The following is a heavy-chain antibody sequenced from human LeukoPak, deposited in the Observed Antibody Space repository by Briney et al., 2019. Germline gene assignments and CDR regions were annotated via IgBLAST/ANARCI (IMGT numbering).Heavy chain of an antibody. V-gene: IGHV3-7*01. Sequence: PGGSLRLSCEASGFTFSGNWMSWVRQAPGKGLEWVASINPDGSQKLYVDSVKGRFTISRDNTKSSPYLQMISLGAEDTAMYYCAKLLGTATTYDSWGQGTRVTVSS. CDR1: GFTFSGNW. CDR3: AKLLGTATTYDS. D-gene: IGHD5-24*01. J-gene: IGHJ4*02. CDR2: INPDGSQK.